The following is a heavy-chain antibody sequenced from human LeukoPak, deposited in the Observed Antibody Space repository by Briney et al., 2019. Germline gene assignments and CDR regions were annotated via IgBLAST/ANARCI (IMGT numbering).Heavy chain of an antibody. CDR2: IIPIFGTA. CDR1: GGTFSSYA. Sequence: SVKVSCKASGGTFSSYAISWVRQAPGQGLEWMGGIIPIFGTANYAQKFQGRVTITADESTSTAYMELSSLRFEDRAVYYCARWGSSWPEYYFDYWGQGTLVTVSS. CDR3: ARWGSSWPEYYFDY. D-gene: IGHD6-13*01. V-gene: IGHV1-69*13. J-gene: IGHJ4*02.